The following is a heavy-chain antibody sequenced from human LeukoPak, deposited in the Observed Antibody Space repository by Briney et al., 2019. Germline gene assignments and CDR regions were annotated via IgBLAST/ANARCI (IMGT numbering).Heavy chain of an antibody. V-gene: IGHV4-30-2*01. J-gene: IGHJ4*02. CDR1: GGSISSGGYS. CDR2: IYHSGST. D-gene: IGHD1-26*01. Sequence: SETLSLTCAVSGGSISSGGYSWSWIWQPPGKGLEWIGYIYHSGSTYYNPSLKSRVTISVDRSKNQFSLKLSSVTAADTAVYYCASYSGSYKDFDYWGQGTLVTVSS. CDR3: ASYSGSYKDFDY.